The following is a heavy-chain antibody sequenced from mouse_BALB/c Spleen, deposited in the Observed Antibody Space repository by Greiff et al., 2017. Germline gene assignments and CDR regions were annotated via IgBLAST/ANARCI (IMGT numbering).Heavy chain of an antibody. D-gene: IGHD6-1*01. CDR1: GYTFTDYE. Sequence: QVQLQQSGAELVRPGASVTLSCKASGYTFTDYEMHWVKQTPVHGLEWIGAIDPETGGTAYNQKFKGKATLTADKSSRTAYMELRILTSEDSAVYYCTRSDTPLGYFDVGGAGTTVTVSS. CDR2: IDPETGGT. CDR3: TRSDTPLGYFDV. V-gene: IGHV1-15*01. J-gene: IGHJ1*01.